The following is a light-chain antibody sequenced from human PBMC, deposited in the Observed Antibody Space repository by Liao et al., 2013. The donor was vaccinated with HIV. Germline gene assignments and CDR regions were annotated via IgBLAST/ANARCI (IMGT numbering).Light chain of an antibody. Sequence: SYELTQPPSVSVSPGQTASITCSGDKLGDKYACWYQQKPGQSPVLVIYQDSKRPSGIPERFSGSSSGTTVTLTISGAQVEDEADYYCYSAADNLRVFGGGTKLTVL. CDR2: QDS. CDR3: YSAADNLRV. CDR1: KLGDKY. V-gene: IGLV3-1*01. J-gene: IGLJ3*02.